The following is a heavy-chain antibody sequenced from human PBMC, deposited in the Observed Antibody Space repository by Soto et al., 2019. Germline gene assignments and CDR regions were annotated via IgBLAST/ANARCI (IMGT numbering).Heavy chain of an antibody. J-gene: IGHJ3*01. V-gene: IGHV6-1*01. CDR1: GDSVSSNSAA. D-gene: IGHD3-3*01. CDR2: TYYRSKWYN. Sequence: SQTLSLTCAISGDSVSSNSAAWNWIRQSPSRGLEWLGRTYYRSKWYNDYAVSVKSRITINPDTSKNQFSLQLNSVTPEDTAVYYCARVLTIFGVVYDAFDVWGQGTMVT. CDR3: ARVLTIFGVVYDAFDV.